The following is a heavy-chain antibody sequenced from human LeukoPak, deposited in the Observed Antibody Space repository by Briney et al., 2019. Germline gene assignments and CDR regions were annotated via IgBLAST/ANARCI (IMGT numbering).Heavy chain of an antibody. CDR3: AREWWYYYDSSGYGRGWFDP. CDR1: GGSISSYY. CDR2: IYYSGST. J-gene: IGHJ5*02. D-gene: IGHD3-22*01. V-gene: IGHV4-59*12. Sequence: SETLSLTCTVSGGSISSYYRSWIRQPPGKGLEWIGYIYYSGSTNYNPSLKSRVTISVDTSKNQFSLKLSSVTAVDTAVYYCAREWWYYYDSSGYGRGWFDPWGQGTLVTVSS.